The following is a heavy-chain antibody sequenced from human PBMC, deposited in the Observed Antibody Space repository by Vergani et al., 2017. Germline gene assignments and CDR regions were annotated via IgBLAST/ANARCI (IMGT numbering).Heavy chain of an antibody. D-gene: IGHD1-26*01. CDR1: GFTFSSYS. J-gene: IGHJ4*02. CDR3: ARLGATTEDDY. V-gene: IGHV3-21*01. CDR2: ISSSSSYI. Sequence: EVQLVESGGGLVKPGGSLRLSCAASGFTFSSYSMNWVRQAPGKGLEWVSSISSSSSYIYYADSVTGRFTISRDNAKNSLYLQMNSLRAEDTAVYYCARLGATTEDDYWGQGTLVTVSS.